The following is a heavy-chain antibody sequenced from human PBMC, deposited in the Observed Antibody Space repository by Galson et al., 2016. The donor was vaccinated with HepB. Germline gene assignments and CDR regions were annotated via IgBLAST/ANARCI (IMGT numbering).Heavy chain of an antibody. CDR3: AADGHWPEYFHH. Sequence: SVKVSCKASGYTFTQYGISWVRQAPGQGLEWMGWISTHNGNTHHAEKLQGRLTMTTEKSTSTAYMELRGLTSGDTGFYYCAADGHWPEYFHHWGQGTLVSVSS. J-gene: IGHJ1*01. CDR1: GYTFTQYG. V-gene: IGHV1-18*01. CDR2: ISTHNGNT.